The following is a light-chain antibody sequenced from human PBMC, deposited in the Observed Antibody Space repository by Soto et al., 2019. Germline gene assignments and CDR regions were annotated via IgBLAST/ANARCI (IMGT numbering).Light chain of an antibody. J-gene: IGLJ3*02. CDR3: SSFAGANIWV. CDR1: SSNVGSYKL. CDR2: EVN. V-gene: IGLV2-14*02. Sequence: QSALTQPASVSGSPGQSITISCTGTSSNVGSYKLVSWYQQHPGKAPKLMIFEVNKRPSGVSNRFSGSKSGNTASLTVSGLQAEDEADYYCSSFAGANIWVFGGGTQLTVL.